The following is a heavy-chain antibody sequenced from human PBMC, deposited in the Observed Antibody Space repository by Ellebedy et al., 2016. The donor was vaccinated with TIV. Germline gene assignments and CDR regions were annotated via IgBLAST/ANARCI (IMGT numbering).Heavy chain of an antibody. D-gene: IGHD2-2*01. CDR2: ISSSGSTI. CDR3: ARKIGVPAALYYYMDV. V-gene: IGHV3-11*01. CDR1: GFTFSDYY. Sequence: GESLKISXAASGFTFSDYYMSWIRQAPGKGLEWVSYISSSGSTIYYADSVKGRFTISRDNAKNSLYLQMNSLRAEDTAVYYCARKIGVPAALYYYMDVWGKGTTVTVSS. J-gene: IGHJ6*03.